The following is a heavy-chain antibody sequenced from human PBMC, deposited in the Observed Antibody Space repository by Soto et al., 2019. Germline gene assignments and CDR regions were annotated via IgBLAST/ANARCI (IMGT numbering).Heavy chain of an antibody. CDR3: ASAYGSGSYPIDY. CDR1: GDTFSSYT. J-gene: IGHJ4*02. V-gene: IGHV1-69*02. Sequence: QVQLVQSGAEVKKPGTSVRVSCKASGDTFSSYTISWVRQAPGQGLEWVGRIVPIVDLTNYAQKFQGRVTITADKSTSTAIMDLNSLRPDDTGVYYCASAYGSGSYPIDYWGQGTPVCVSS. CDR2: IVPIVDLT. D-gene: IGHD3-10*01.